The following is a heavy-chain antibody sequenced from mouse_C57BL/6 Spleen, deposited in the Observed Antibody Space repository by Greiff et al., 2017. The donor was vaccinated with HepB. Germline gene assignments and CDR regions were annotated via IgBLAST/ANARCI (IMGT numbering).Heavy chain of an antibody. CDR1: GYTFTSYW. Sequence: QVQLKQPGAELVKPGASVKLSCKASGYTFTSYWMHWVKQRPGRGLEWIGRIDPNSGGTKYNEKFKSKATLTVDKPSSTAYMQLSSLTSEDSAVYYCASTDYYNYFDYWGQGTTLTVSS. CDR2: IDPNSGGT. V-gene: IGHV1-72*01. D-gene: IGHD2-12*01. CDR3: ASTDYYNYFDY. J-gene: IGHJ2*01.